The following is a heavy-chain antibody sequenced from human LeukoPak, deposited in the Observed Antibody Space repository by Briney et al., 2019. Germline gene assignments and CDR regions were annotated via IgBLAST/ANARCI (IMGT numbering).Heavy chain of an antibody. CDR3: AKSMSDSGSRTQPLDY. CDR2: INRSGDNT. CDR1: GFTFSSYT. D-gene: IGHD3-10*01. V-gene: IGHV3-23*01. Sequence: GGSLRLSCAASGFTFSSYTMTWVRQAPGKGLEWVSSINRSGDNTYYADSVKGRFTISRDNSKNTVSLQMNSLRAEDTAIYYCAKSMSDSGSRTQPLDYWGQGTLVTVSS. J-gene: IGHJ4*02.